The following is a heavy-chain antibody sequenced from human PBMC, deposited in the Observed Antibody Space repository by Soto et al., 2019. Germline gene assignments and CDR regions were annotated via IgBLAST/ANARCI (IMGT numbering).Heavy chain of an antibody. V-gene: IGHV3-23*01. CDR1: GFTFSSYA. J-gene: IGHJ4*02. CDR3: AKDKYYDFYFDY. D-gene: IGHD3-3*01. CDR2: ISGSGGST. Sequence: SGGSLRLSCAASGFTFSSYAMSWVRQAPGKGLEWVSVISGSGGSTDYADSVKGRFTISRDNSKNTLFLQMNSLRAEDTAVYYCAKDKYYDFYFDYWGQGTLVTVSS.